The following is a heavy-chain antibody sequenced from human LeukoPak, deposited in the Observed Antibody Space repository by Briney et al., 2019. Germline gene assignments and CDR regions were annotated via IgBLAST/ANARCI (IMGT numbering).Heavy chain of an antibody. Sequence: GSLRLSCAAPGFTFDDYGMSWVRQAPGKGLEWVSGINWNGGSTGYADSAKGRFTISRDNAKNSLYLQMNSLRAEGTALYYCARRVRYLKGAFDIWGQGTMVTVSS. V-gene: IGHV3-20*04. D-gene: IGHD3-9*01. CDR2: INWNGGST. J-gene: IGHJ3*02. CDR1: GFTFDDYG. CDR3: ARRVRYLKGAFDI.